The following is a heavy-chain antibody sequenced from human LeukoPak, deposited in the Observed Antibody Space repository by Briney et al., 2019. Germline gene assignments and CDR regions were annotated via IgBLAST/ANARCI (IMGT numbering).Heavy chain of an antibody. D-gene: IGHD3-16*02. CDR3: AREVMITFGGVIVERYFDY. V-gene: IGHV4-30-4*01. CDR2: IYYSGST. Sequence: PSHNLPLTCTVSDGPVSRGGSSWCWTHHSPRKGLEWIGYIYYSGSTYYNPSLKSRVTISVDTSKNQFSLKLSSVTAADTAVYYCAREVMITFGGVIVERYFDYWGQGTLVTVSS. J-gene: IGHJ4*02. CDR1: DGPVSRGGSS.